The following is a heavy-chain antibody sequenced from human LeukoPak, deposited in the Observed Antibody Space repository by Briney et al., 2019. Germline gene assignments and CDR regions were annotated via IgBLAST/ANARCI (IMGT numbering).Heavy chain of an antibody. V-gene: IGHV3-7*01. J-gene: IGHJ6*03. Sequence: PGGSLRLSCAASGFTFSDYWMTWVRQAPGKGLEWVANIKQDGSEGYYVDSVKGRFTVSRDNAKSSLYLQLNSLRAEDTAVYYCATRSCSISACRASSYHCMDFWGKETTVTVSS. CDR3: ATRSCSISACRASSYHCMDF. D-gene: IGHD2-2*01. CDR1: GFTFSDYW. CDR2: IKQDGSEG.